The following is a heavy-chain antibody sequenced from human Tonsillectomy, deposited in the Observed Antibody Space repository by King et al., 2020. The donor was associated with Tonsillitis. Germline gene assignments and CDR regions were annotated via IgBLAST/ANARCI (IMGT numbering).Heavy chain of an antibody. J-gene: IGHJ3*01. CDR2: IIPIFGTA. V-gene: IGHV1-69*01. Sequence: QLVQSGAEVKKPGSSVKVSCKASGGTFSSYALSWVRQTPGQGLEWMGGIIPIFGTANYAQKFQGRVTITADESTSTAYMELSSLTSEDTAVYYCARDYRDYYDSSGFQGAFDFWGQGTMVTVSS. D-gene: IGHD3-22*01. CDR3: ARDYRDYYDSSGFQGAFDF. CDR1: GGTFSSYA.